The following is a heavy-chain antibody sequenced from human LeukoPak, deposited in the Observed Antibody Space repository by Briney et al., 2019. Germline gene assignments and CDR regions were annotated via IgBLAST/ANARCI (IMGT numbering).Heavy chain of an antibody. D-gene: IGHD2-2*01. J-gene: IGHJ4*02. CDR1: GYTFTSYY. Sequence: ASVKVSCKASGYTFTSYYMHWVRQAPGQGLEWMGIINPSGGSTSYAQKFQGRVTMTRDTSTSTVYMELSSLRSEDTAVYYCAREHSSPSALLFGGDYWGQGTLVTVSS. V-gene: IGHV1-46*01. CDR2: INPSGGST. CDR3: AREHSSPSALLFGGDY.